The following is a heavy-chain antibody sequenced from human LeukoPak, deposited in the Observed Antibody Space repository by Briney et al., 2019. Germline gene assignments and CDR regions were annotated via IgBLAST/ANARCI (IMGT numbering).Heavy chain of an antibody. V-gene: IGHV1-69-2*01. J-gene: IGHJ5*02. CDR2: VDPEDGET. Sequence: ASVKVSCKAPGYTFTDYYMHWVQQAPGKGLEWMGRVDPEDGETIYAEKFQGRVTITADTSTDTAYMELSSLRSEDTAVYYCATGLSTMVRGVMSSWFDPWGQGTLVTVSS. D-gene: IGHD3-10*01. CDR1: GYTFTDYY. CDR3: ATGLSTMVRGVMSSWFDP.